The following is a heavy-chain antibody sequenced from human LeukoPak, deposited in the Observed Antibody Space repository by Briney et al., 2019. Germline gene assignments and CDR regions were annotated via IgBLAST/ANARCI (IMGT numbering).Heavy chain of an antibody. CDR1: GFTFSSYS. Sequence: GGSLRLSCAASGFTFSSYSMNWVRQAPWKGLEWVSSFSSSCRYICNADSGKGRLTISRDNAKTSLYLQMNGLRADDTAVYYCARDYYDSSGYYYAFDYWGQGTLVTVSS. D-gene: IGHD3-22*01. V-gene: IGHV3-21*01. CDR2: FSSSCRYI. CDR3: ARDYYDSSGYYYAFDY. J-gene: IGHJ4*02.